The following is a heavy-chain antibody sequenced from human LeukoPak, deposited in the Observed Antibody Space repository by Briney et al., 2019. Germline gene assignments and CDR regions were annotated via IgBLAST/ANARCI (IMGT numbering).Heavy chain of an antibody. CDR1: GGSFSGYY. V-gene: IGHV4-34*01. CDR3: ARLLRQTSVGPDLYYFDY. J-gene: IGHJ4*02. D-gene: IGHD2-2*02. Sequence: SETLSLTCAVYGGSFSGYYWSWIRQPPGKGLEWIGETNHSGSTNYNPSLKSRVTISVDTSKNQFSLKLSSVTAADTAVYYCARLLRQTSVGPDLYYFDYWGQGTLVTVSS. CDR2: TNHSGST.